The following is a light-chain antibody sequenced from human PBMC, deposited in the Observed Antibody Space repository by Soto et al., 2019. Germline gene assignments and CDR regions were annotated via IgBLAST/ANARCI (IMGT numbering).Light chain of an antibody. CDR1: QSVSSSY. CDR3: QQYGSSSWT. CDR2: GAS. Sequence: EIVLTQSPGTLSLSPGERATLSCRASQSVSSSYLARYQQKPGQAPRLLIYGASSRATGIPDRFSGSGSGTDFTLTISRLEPEAFAVYYCQQYGSSSWTFGQGTTVEIK. V-gene: IGKV3-20*01. J-gene: IGKJ1*01.